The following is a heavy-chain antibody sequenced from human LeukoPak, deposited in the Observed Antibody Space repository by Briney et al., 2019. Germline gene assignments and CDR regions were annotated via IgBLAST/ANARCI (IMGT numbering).Heavy chain of an antibody. CDR1: GGSISSGSYY. V-gene: IGHV4-61*02. CDR3: ARHLNWFDP. J-gene: IGHJ5*02. Sequence: PSETLSLTCTVSGGSISSGSYYWSWIRQPAGKGLEWIGRIYTSGSTNYNPSLKSRVTISVDTSKNQFSLKLSSVTAADTAVYYCARHLNWFDPWGQGTLVTVSS. CDR2: IYTSGST.